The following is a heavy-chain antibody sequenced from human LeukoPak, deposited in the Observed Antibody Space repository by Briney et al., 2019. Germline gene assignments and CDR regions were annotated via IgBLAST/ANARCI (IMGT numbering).Heavy chain of an antibody. CDR1: GFTFSSYD. D-gene: IGHD1-7*01. Sequence: GGSLRLSCAASGFTFSSYDMHWVRQATGKGLEWVSAIGTAGDTYYPGSVKGRFTISRENAKNSLYLQMNSLRAGDTAVYYCARAEYNWNYIYWGQGTLVTVSS. V-gene: IGHV3-13*01. J-gene: IGHJ4*02. CDR3: ARAEYNWNYIY. CDR2: IGTAGDT.